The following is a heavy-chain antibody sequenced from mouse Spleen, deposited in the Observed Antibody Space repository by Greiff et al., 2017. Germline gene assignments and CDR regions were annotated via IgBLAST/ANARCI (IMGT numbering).Heavy chain of an antibody. J-gene: IGHJ3*01. CDR1: GYAFSSSW. D-gene: IGHD1-1*01. Sequence: VQLQESGPELVKPGASVKISCKASGYAFSSSWMNWVKQRPGKGLEWIGRIYPGDGATNYNGKFKGKATLTADKSSSTAYMQLSSLTSEDSAVYFFAREGYGSSLWGQGTLVTVSA. CDR2: IYPGDGAT. V-gene: IGHV1-82*01. CDR3: AREGYGSSL.